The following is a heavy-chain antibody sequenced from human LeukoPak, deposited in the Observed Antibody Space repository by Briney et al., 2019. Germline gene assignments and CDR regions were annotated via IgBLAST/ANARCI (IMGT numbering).Heavy chain of an antibody. V-gene: IGHV1-8*01. CDR2: MNPNSGNT. CDR1: GYSFINYD. CDR3: ARGPESCSGGSCYSGGVYYYGMDV. D-gene: IGHD2-15*01. J-gene: IGHJ6*02. Sequence: AASEKVSCKTSGYSFINYDINWVRQATGQGLEWMGWMNPNSGNTGYAQKFQGRVTMTRNTSISTAYMELSSLRSEDTAVYYCARGPESCSGGSCYSGGVYYYGMDVWGQGTTVTVSS.